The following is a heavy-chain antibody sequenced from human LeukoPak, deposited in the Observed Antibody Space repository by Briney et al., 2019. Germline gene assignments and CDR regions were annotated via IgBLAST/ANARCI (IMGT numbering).Heavy chain of an antibody. CDR3: ARGSTRWIQTWSFDY. CDR2: ISDDGNNE. Sequence: GGSLRLSCVASGFTFSSYAIHWVRQAPGKGLEWVALISDDGNNENYADSVEGRVTISRDNSKNTLYLQMNSLRAEDTAVYYCARGSTRWIQTWSFDYWGQGTLVTVSS. J-gene: IGHJ4*02. V-gene: IGHV3-30-3*01. D-gene: IGHD5-18*01. CDR1: GFTFSSYA.